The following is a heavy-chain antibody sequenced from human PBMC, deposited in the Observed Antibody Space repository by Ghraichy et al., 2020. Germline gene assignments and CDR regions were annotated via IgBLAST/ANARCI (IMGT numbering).Heavy chain of an antibody. V-gene: IGHV3-74*01. CDR3: ATILGYCSGNSCYSY. J-gene: IGHJ4*02. D-gene: IGHD2-15*01. Sequence: LSLTCAASGFTFSNYWLHWVRQAPGNGLVWVSRINADGTSTTYADSVKGRFTISRDNAKNTLYLQMNSLRAEDTAVYYCATILGYCSGNSCYSYWGRGTLVTVSS. CDR2: INADGTST. CDR1: GFTFSNYW.